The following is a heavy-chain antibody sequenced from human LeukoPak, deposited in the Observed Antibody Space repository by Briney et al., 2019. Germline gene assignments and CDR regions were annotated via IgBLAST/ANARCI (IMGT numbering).Heavy chain of an antibody. Sequence: GGSLRLSCAASGFTFNNYAMNWVRQAPGKGLEWVSSISGGGETTYYADSAKGRFTISRDNSQNTLYLQMNSLRAEDTAVYYCARDYADYVGYFFFDYWGQGALVTVSS. CDR2: ISGGGETT. CDR3: ARDYADYVGYFFFDY. CDR1: GFTFNNYA. V-gene: IGHV3-23*01. J-gene: IGHJ4*02. D-gene: IGHD4-17*01.